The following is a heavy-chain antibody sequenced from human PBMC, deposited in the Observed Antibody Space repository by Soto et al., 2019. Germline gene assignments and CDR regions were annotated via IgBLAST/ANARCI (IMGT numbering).Heavy chain of an antibody. V-gene: IGHV4-59*08. D-gene: IGHD1-1*01. CDR2: IYYSGST. J-gene: IGHJ4*02. CDR1: GGSISSYY. Sequence: SETLSLTCTVSGGSISSYYWSWIRQPPGKGLEWIAYIYYSGSTNYNPSLKSRVTISVDTSKNQFSLKLTSVTAADTAVYYCARHNWNDGMDYWGQGTLVTVSS. CDR3: ARHNWNDGMDY.